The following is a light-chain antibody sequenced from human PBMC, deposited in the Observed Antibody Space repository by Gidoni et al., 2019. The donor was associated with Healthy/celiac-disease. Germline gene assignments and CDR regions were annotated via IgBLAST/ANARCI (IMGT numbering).Light chain of an antibody. CDR3: RTWDSSLSAGV. V-gene: IGLV1-51*01. CDR2: DNN. Sequence: QSVLTQPPSGSAAPGQKVTISFSGSSSNIGNNYVSWYQQLPGTAPKLLIYDNNKRPSGIPDRFSGSKSGTSATLGITGLQTGDEADYYCRTWDSSLSAGVFGGGTKLTVL. CDR1: SSNIGNNY. J-gene: IGLJ3*02.